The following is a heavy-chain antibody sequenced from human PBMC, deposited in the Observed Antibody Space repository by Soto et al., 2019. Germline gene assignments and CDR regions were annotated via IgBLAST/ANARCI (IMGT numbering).Heavy chain of an antibody. CDR3: AKDSLRFLEWLSGPDY. D-gene: IGHD3-3*01. J-gene: IGHJ4*02. CDR1: GFSFSSYA. CDR2: ISGSGGST. Sequence: GGSLRLSCAASGFSFSSYAMSWVRQAPGKGLEWVSAISGSGGSTYYADSVKGRFTISRDNSKNTLYLQMNSLRAEDTAVYYCAKDSLRFLEWLSGPDYWGKGTLVTVSS. V-gene: IGHV3-23*01.